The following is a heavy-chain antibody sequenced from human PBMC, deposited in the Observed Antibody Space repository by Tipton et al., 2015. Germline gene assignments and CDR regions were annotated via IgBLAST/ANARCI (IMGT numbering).Heavy chain of an antibody. Sequence: TLSLTCTVSGRSISSGGYYWGWIRQPPGKGLEWVGSIYYSGGTYFNPSLKSRVTISVDTSKNQFSLKLSSVTAADTAVYFCARSKLADYYSILNYFESWGQGTLVTVSS. V-gene: IGHV4-39*07. CDR2: IYYSGGT. CDR1: GRSISSGGYY. D-gene: IGHD2-8*01. CDR3: ARSKLADYYSILNYFES. J-gene: IGHJ5*01.